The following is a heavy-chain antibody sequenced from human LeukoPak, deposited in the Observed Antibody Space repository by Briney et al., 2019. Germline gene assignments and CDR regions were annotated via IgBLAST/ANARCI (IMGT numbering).Heavy chain of an antibody. CDR1: GFTFSSYG. V-gene: IGHV3-30*18. D-gene: IGHD3-10*01. J-gene: IGHJ4*02. CDR2: ISYDGSNK. CDR3: AKDLKGGEFPLYYFDY. Sequence: QSGGSLRLSCAASGFTFSSYGMHWVRQAPGKGLEWVAVISYDGSNKYYADSVKGRFTISRDNSKNTLYLQMNSLRAEDTAVYYCAKDLKGGEFPLYYFDYWGQGTLVTVSS.